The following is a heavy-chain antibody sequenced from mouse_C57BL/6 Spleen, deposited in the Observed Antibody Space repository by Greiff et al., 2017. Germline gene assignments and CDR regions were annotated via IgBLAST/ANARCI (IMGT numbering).Heavy chain of an antibody. CDR1: GYTFTSYW. J-gene: IGHJ2*01. Sequence: QVQLQQPGAELVKPGASVKLSCKASGYTFTSYWMHWVKQRPGQGLEWIGMINPNSGSTNYNEKFKSKATLTVDTSSSTAYMQLSSLTSEDSAVYSCASARDYDDGDYWGQGTTLTVSS. CDR3: ASARDYDDGDY. D-gene: IGHD2-4*01. CDR2: INPNSGST. V-gene: IGHV1-64*01.